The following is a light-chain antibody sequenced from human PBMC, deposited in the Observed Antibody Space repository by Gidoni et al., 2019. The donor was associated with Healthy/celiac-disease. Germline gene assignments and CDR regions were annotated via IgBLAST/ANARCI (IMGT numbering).Light chain of an antibody. J-gene: IGLJ2*01. CDR2: QDS. Sequence: SYRLTPPPSVSLSPGPTASITCPGNKLGDKYACWYQQKPGQSPVLVIYQDSKRPSGIPERFSGSNSGNTATLTISGTQAMDEADYYCQAWDSSTGVFGGGTKLTVL. CDR3: QAWDSSTGV. V-gene: IGLV3-1*01. CDR1: KLGDKY.